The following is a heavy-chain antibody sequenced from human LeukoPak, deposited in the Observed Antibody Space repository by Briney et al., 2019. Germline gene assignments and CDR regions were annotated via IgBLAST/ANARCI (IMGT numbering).Heavy chain of an antibody. D-gene: IGHD3-10*01. Sequence: GGSLRLSCAASGFTFSSYVMSWVRQAPGKGLEWVSGISGSGGSTNYADSVKGRFTISRDNSKNTLYLQMNSLRVEDTAVYYCAKDQGVYYMDVWGKGTTVTVSS. V-gene: IGHV3-23*01. CDR3: AKDQGVYYMDV. CDR1: GFTFSSYV. J-gene: IGHJ6*03. CDR2: ISGSGGST.